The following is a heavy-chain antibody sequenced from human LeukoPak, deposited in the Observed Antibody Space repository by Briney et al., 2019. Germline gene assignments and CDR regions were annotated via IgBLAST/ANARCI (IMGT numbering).Heavy chain of an antibody. CDR1: GFTFSSYW. CDR3: ARGYSSGSRWGY. D-gene: IGHD6-19*01. V-gene: IGHV3-74*01. J-gene: IGHJ4*02. Sequence: GGSLRLSCAASGFTFSSYWMHWVRQGPGKGLVWVSRINGDGSSTNYADAVKGRFTISRDNTKNTLYLQMNSLRAEDTAVYYCARGYSSGSRWGYWGQGTLVTVSS. CDR2: INGDGSST.